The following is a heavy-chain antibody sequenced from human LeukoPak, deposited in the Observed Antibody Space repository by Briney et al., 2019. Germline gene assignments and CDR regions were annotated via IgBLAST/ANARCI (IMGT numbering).Heavy chain of an antibody. D-gene: IGHD6-13*01. CDR2: INGDGSTT. J-gene: IGHJ4*02. CDR3: AKGGSSSPRSTFDY. V-gene: IGHV3-74*01. Sequence: PGGSLRLSCAASGYTFSSYWMHWVRHAPGKGLVWVSHINGDGSTTSYADSVKGRFTISRDNAKNTAYLQMNSLRAEDTAVYYCAKGGSSSPRSTFDYWGQGTLLTVSS. CDR1: GYTFSSYW.